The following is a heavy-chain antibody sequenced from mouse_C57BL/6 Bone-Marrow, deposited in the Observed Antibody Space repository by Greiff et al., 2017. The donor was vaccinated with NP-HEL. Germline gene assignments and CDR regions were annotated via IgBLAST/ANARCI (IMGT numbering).Heavy chain of an antibody. D-gene: IGHD2-3*01. V-gene: IGHV5-4*01. Sequence: EVKLQESGGGLVKPGGSLKLSCAASGFTFSSYAMSWVRQTPEKRLEWVATISDGGSYTYYPDNVKGRFTISRDNAKNNLYLQMSHLKSEDTAMYYCARDGVYDGYLWYFDVWGTGTTVTVSS. CDR2: ISDGGSYT. J-gene: IGHJ1*03. CDR3: ARDGVYDGYLWYFDV. CDR1: GFTFSSYA.